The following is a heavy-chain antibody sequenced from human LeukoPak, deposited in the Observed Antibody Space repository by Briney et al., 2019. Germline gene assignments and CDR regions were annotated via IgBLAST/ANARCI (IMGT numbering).Heavy chain of an antibody. CDR1: GYTFTSYG. V-gene: IGHV1-18*01. D-gene: IGHD3-9*01. CDR3: ANYDILTGYYGSLKPARLHAFDI. Sequence: GASVKVSCKASGYTFTSYGVNWVRQAPGQGLEWMGWISAYNGHTNYAQKFQGRVTMTEDTSTDTAYMELSSLRSEDTAVYYCANYDILTGYYGSLKPARLHAFDIWGQGTMVTVSS. CDR2: ISAYNGHT. J-gene: IGHJ3*02.